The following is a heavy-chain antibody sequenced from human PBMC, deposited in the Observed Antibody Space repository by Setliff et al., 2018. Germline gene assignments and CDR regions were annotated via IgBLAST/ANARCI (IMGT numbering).Heavy chain of an antibody. CDR1: GYRFNQYG. Sequence: GASVKVSCKASGYRFNQYGITWVRQAPGQGLEWMGWISAYSGNTNYGQRVQGRVTLTTDTSTSTAYMELSSLRSEDTAMYYCAREKVVVVSATSYHYYMDVWGKGTTVTVSS. CDR2: ISAYSGNT. J-gene: IGHJ6*03. CDR3: AREKVVVVSATSYHYYMDV. D-gene: IGHD2-15*01. V-gene: IGHV1-18*01.